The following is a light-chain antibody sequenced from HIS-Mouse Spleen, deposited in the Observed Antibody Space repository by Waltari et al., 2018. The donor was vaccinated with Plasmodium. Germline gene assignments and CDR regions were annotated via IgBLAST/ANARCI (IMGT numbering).Light chain of an antibody. Sequence: QSALTQPRSVSGSPGQSVTISCTGTSRDVGGYNYVSWYQQHPGKAPKLMLYAVSKRPYGFPDRFAGSKSGNTASLTISGLQAEEEADYYCCSYAGSYTYVFGTGTKVTVL. CDR1: SRDVGGYNY. V-gene: IGLV2-11*01. J-gene: IGLJ1*01. CDR3: CSYAGSYTYV. CDR2: AVS.